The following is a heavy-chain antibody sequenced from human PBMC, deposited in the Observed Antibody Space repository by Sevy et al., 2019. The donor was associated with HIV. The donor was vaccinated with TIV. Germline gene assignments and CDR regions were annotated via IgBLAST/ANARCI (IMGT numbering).Heavy chain of an antibody. J-gene: IGHJ4*02. CDR2: ISYDRSDK. V-gene: IGHV3-30*06. CDR1: GFTFGSYG. CDR3: ARVFSSYYFDY. Sequence: GGSLRLSCAASGFTFGSYGMHWVRQAPGKGQEWVAYISYDRSDKKYADSVKGRFTISRDNSKNTVFLQLNSLRPEDTAVYYCARVFSSYYFDYWGQGTLVTVSS.